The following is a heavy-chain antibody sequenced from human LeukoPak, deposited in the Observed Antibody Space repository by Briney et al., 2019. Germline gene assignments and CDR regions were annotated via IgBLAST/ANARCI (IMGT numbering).Heavy chain of an antibody. D-gene: IGHD1-1*01. CDR1: GGSISSSSYY. V-gene: IGHV4-39*01. J-gene: IGHJ5*02. CDR2: IYYSGST. CDR3: ARMDNPDNWFDP. Sequence: SETLSLTCTVSGGSISSSSYYWGWIRQPPGKGLEWIGSIYYSGSTYYNPSLKSRVTISVDTSKDRFSLKLSSVTAADTAVYYCARMDNPDNWFDPWGQGTLVTVSS.